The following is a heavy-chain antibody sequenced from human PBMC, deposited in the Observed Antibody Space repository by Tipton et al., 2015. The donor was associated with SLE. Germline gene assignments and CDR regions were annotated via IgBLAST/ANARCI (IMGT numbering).Heavy chain of an antibody. CDR3: VKMWPQPS. Sequence: SLRLSCAASGFIFSNYWIYWVRQAPGKGLVWVSHINTDGSMTDYADSVKGRFSISRDNAKNTVYLQMNSLRGEDTATYYCVKMWPQPSWGQGTLVTVSS. CDR2: INTDGSMT. J-gene: IGHJ5*02. D-gene: IGHD2-21*01. CDR1: GFIFSNYW. V-gene: IGHV3-74*01.